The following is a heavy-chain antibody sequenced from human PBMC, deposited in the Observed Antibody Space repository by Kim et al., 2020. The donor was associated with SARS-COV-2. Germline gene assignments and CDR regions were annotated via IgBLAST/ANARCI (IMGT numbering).Heavy chain of an antibody. J-gene: IGHJ5*02. D-gene: IGHD6-19*01. V-gene: IGHV6-1*01. Sequence: YAVSVKSRITITPDTSKNQFSLQLNSVTPEDTAVYYCARGRSGIAVAWFDPWGQGTLVTVSS. CDR3: ARGRSGIAVAWFDP.